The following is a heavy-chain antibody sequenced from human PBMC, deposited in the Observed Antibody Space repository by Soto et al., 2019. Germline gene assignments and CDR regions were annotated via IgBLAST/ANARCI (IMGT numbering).Heavy chain of an antibody. D-gene: IGHD7-27*01. Sequence: QVQLQQWGAGLLKPSETLSLTCAVYGGSFSGYYWNWIRQPPGKGLEWIGEINHSGSTNYNPSLKSRVSGSVDTAKNEFSLKLSSVTAADTAVYYCARGWGRIFDYWGQGTLVTVSS. V-gene: IGHV4-34*01. CDR3: ARGWGRIFDY. J-gene: IGHJ4*02. CDR2: INHSGST. CDR1: GGSFSGYY.